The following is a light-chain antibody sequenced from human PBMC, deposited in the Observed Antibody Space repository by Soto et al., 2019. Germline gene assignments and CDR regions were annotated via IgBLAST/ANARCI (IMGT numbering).Light chain of an antibody. CDR2: DAY. CDR1: QSFRGL. CDR3: QQRHMWPIT. J-gene: IGKJ1*01. Sequence: VLTESQVTLSLSPGERASLSCRASQSFRGLLAWYQQKTGQPPRILIYDAYNRATGIPPRFSGSGSGTDFTLTISSLEPEDSAVYYCQQRHMWPITFGQGTKVDIK. V-gene: IGKV3-11*01.